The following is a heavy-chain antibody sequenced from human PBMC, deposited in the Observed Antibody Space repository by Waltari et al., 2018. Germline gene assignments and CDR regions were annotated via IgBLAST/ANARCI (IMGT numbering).Heavy chain of an antibody. CDR1: GYTFTSYA. CDR2: INAGNGNT. J-gene: IGHJ4*02. V-gene: IGHV1-3*01. Sequence: QVQLVQSGAEVKKPGASVKVSCKASGYTFTSYAMHWVRQAPGQRLEWMGWINAGNGNTKYSQKFQGRVTITRDTSASTAYMELSSLRSEVTAVYYCARVVGVGASDYWGQGTLVTVSS. CDR3: ARVVGVGASDY. D-gene: IGHD1-26*01.